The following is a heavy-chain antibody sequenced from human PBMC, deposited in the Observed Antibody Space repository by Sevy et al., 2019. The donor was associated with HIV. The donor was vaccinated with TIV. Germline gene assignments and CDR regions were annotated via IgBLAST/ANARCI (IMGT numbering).Heavy chain of an antibody. CDR1: GFTFSSNA. J-gene: IGHJ4*02. CDR2: INRNSSTI. Sequence: GGSLRLSCTVSGFTFSSNAMNWVRHAPGKGPEWVSYINRNSSTIHYADSVKGRFTISRDNAKGSLFLQMNSLRVEDTAVYYCARGSSPTEFDYWGQGTLVTVSS. CDR3: ARGSSPTEFDY. D-gene: IGHD3-10*01. V-gene: IGHV3-48*01.